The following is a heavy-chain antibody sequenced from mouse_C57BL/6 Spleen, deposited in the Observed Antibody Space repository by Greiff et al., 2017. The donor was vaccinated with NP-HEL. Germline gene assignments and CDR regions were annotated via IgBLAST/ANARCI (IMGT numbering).Heavy chain of an antibody. J-gene: IGHJ2*01. D-gene: IGHD1-2*01. Sequence: LQQPGPELVRPGVSVKISCKGFGYTFPDYAMHWLKQSHAKSLEWIGVISTYYGDASYNQKFKDKATMTVDKASSTAYMELARLASEDSAVYYCASTTAPDYWGQGTTLTVSS. CDR2: ISTYYGDA. V-gene: IGHV1-67*01. CDR1: GYTFPDYA. CDR3: ASTTAPDY.